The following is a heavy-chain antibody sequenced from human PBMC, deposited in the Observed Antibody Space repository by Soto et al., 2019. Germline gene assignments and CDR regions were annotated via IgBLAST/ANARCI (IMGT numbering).Heavy chain of an antibody. CDR3: AKEIYSGRYFFDY. D-gene: IGHD1-26*01. CDR2: ISYDGSNK. Sequence: QVQLVESGGGVVQPGRSLRLSCAASGFTFSSYGMHWVRQAPGKGLEWVAVISYDGSNKYYADSVKGRFTISRDNSKNTLYLQMNSLRAEDTAVYYCAKEIYSGRYFFDYWGQGTLVTVSS. CDR1: GFTFSSYG. J-gene: IGHJ4*02. V-gene: IGHV3-30*18.